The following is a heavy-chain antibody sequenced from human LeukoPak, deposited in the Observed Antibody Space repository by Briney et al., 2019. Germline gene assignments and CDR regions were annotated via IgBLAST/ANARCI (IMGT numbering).Heavy chain of an antibody. Sequence: GGSLRLSCAASGFTFSTYSMNWVRQAPGKGLEWVSSISSSSGYIFYADSVKGRFTISRDNAKNSLYLQMNSLRAEDTAVYYCAELGITMIGGVWGKGTTVTISS. V-gene: IGHV3-21*01. J-gene: IGHJ6*04. CDR2: ISSSSGYI. CDR3: AELGITMIGGV. D-gene: IGHD3-10*02. CDR1: GFTFSTYS.